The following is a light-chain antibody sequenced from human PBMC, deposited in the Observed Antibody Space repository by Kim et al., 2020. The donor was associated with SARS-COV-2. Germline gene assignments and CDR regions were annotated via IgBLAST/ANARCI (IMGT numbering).Light chain of an antibody. Sequence: PGQSVTFSCTGTSSDVGGYNYVSWYHQHPGKAPKLMIYEVSKRPSGVPDRFSGSKSGITASLTVSGLQAEDEADYYCSSYAGSKLAFGGGTQLTVL. CDR3: SSYAGSKLA. J-gene: IGLJ2*01. V-gene: IGLV2-8*01. CDR1: SSDVGGYNY. CDR2: EVS.